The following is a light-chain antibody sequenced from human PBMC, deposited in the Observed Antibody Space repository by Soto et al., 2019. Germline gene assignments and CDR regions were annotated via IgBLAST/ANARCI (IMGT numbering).Light chain of an antibody. CDR2: WAS. Sequence: DIVMTQSPDSLAVSLGERATINCKPSQTILSFSNNKNFLAWYQQKAGQPPXLLITWASTRESGVPDRFSGSGSGTDFTLTIRSLKAEDVAVYYCQQYYNSITFGQGTRLEIK. V-gene: IGKV4-1*01. CDR3: QQYYNSIT. J-gene: IGKJ5*01. CDR1: QTILSFSNNKNF.